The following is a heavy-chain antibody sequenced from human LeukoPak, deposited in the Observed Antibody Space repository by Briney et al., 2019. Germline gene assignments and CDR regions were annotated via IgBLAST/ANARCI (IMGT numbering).Heavy chain of an antibody. CDR2: IYYSGTT. CDR1: GGSISSSTYF. CDR3: ARRGLYGSSPFDP. D-gene: IGHD2-2*01. V-gene: IGHV4-39*01. J-gene: IGHJ5*02. Sequence: SETLSLTCTVSGGSISSSTYFWGWIRQPPGRGLEWLGIIYYSGTTYYNPSLKSRVTISVDTSKNQFSLKLSAVTAADTAVYYCARRGLYGSSPFDPWGQGTLVTVSS.